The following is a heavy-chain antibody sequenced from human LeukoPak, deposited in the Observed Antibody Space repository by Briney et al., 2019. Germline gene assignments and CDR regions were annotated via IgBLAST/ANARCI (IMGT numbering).Heavy chain of an antibody. V-gene: IGHV1-69*05. CDR2: IIPIFRTT. J-gene: IGHJ5*01. CDR3: AKDDGSATMGFNS. CDR1: GGTLSNYA. Sequence: SVKVSCKASGGTLSNYALSWVRQAPGQGLEWMGGIIPIFRTTNYAEQFQGRVTITTDESTNTAYLDLSSLRSEDTAVYYCAKDDGSATMGFNSWGQGTLVSVSS. D-gene: IGHD1-26*01.